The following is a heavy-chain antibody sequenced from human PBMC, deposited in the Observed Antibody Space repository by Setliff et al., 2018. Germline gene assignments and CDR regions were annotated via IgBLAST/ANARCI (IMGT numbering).Heavy chain of an antibody. D-gene: IGHD3-10*01. CDR2: IYPGDSDT. CDR3: ARLAMVRGVTSNWFDP. CDR1: GYSFSRYW. J-gene: IGHJ5*02. V-gene: IGHV5-51*01. Sequence: PGESLKISCKGSGYSFSRYWIGWVRQMPGKGLEWMGIIYPGDSDTRYSPSFQGQVTISADKSISTAYLQWSSLKASDTAMYYCARLAMVRGVTSNWFDPWGQGTLVTRLL.